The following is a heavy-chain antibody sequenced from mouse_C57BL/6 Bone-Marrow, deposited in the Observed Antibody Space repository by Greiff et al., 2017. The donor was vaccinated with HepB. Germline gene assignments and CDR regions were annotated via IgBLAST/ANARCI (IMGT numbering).Heavy chain of an antibody. CDR2: ISSGSSTI. J-gene: IGHJ2*01. D-gene: IGHD2-2*01. CDR3: ATMVTTGYFDY. Sequence: EVKLMESGGGLVKPGGSLKLSCAASGFTFSDYGMHWVRQAPEKGLEWVAYISSGSSTIYYADTVKGRFTISRDNAKNTLFLQMTSLRSEDTAMYYCATMVTTGYFDYWGQGTTLTVSS. CDR1: GFTFSDYG. V-gene: IGHV5-17*01.